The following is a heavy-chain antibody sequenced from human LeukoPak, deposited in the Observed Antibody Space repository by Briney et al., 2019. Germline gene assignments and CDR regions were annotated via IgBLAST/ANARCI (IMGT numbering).Heavy chain of an antibody. Sequence: ASVKVSCKASGYTFTSYDINWVRQATGQELEWMGWMNPNSGNTGYAQKFQGRVTMTRNTSISTAYMELSSLRSEDTAVYYCARGRRGSYYFDYWGQGTLVTVSS. CDR1: GYTFTSYD. J-gene: IGHJ4*02. V-gene: IGHV1-8*01. CDR2: MNPNSGNT. CDR3: ARGRRGSYYFDY. D-gene: IGHD2-15*01.